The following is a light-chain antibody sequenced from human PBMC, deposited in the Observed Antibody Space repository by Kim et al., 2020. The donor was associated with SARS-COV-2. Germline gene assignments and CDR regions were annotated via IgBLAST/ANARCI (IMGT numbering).Light chain of an antibody. CDR1: ALPTQY. V-gene: IGLV3-25*03. J-gene: IGLJ3*02. CDR3: QSADSSGSSVV. CDR2: KDN. Sequence: PGQTARITCSGDALPTQYAYWYRQKPGQAPILVIYKDNERPSDIPERFSGSNSGTTVTLTISEVQAEDEADYYCQSADSSGSSVVFGGGTKLTVL.